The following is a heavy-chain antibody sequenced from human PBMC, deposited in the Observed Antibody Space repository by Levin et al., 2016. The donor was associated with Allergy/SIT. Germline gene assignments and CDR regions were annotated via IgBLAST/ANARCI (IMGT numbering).Heavy chain of an antibody. J-gene: IGHJ4*02. V-gene: IGHV4-59*01. CDR3: AAAFSRSWFFL. CDR2: IYETDS. CDR1: GASINPYY. D-gene: IGHD6-13*01. Sequence: SETLSLTCAVSGASINPYYWTWIRQPPGKGLEWIGYIYETDSRYHPSLERRLTLSQDTSKNQISLKLASVTAADTAVYYCAAAFSRSWFFLWGQGTQVTVSS.